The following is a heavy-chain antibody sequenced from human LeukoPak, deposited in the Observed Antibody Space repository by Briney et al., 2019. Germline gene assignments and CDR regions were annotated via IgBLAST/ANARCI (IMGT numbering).Heavy chain of an antibody. V-gene: IGHV3-21*01. Sequence: GGSLRLSCAASGFTFSSYSVNWVRQAPGKGLEWVSSISSSSSYIYYADSVKGRFTISRDNAKNSLYLQMNSLRAEDTAVYYCARDVSYYYYMDVWGKGTTVTVSS. J-gene: IGHJ6*03. CDR3: ARDVSYYYYMDV. CDR2: ISSSSSYI. D-gene: IGHD5/OR15-5a*01. CDR1: GFTFSSYS.